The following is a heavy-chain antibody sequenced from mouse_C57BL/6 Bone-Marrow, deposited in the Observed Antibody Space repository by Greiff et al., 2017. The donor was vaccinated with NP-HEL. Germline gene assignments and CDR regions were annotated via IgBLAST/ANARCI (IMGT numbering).Heavy chain of an antibody. CDR3: ARDSYYSNSYYYAMDY. CDR2: IDPSDSYT. CDR1: GYTFTSYW. Sequence: QVHVKQPGAELVMPGASVKLSCKASGYTFTSYWMHWVKQRPGQGLEWIGEIDPSDSYTNYNQKFKGKSTLTVDKSSSTAYMQLSSLTSEDSAVYYCARDSYYSNSYYYAMDYWGQGTSVTVSS. J-gene: IGHJ4*01. V-gene: IGHV1-69*01. D-gene: IGHD2-5*01.